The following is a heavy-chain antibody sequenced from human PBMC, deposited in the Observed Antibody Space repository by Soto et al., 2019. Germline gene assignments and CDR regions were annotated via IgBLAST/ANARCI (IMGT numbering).Heavy chain of an antibody. CDR3: ARERDPIDF. V-gene: IGHV3-33*01. Sequence: GGSLRLSCAASGFTFSSYGMHWVRQAPGKGLEWGAVIWCDGSNKYYADSVKGRFTISRDNSKNTLYLQMNSLRAEDTAVYYCARERDPIDFWGQGTLVIVSS. CDR1: GFTFSSYG. CDR2: IWCDGSNK. D-gene: IGHD2-21*02. J-gene: IGHJ4*02.